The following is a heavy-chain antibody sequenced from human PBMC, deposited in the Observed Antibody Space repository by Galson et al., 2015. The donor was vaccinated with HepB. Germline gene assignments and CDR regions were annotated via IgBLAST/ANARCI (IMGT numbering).Heavy chain of an antibody. CDR2: ISSAGST. CDR3: AKEKPDSTSWYEFEY. CDR1: GIIFSSYA. V-gene: IGHV3-23*01. Sequence: SLRLSCAASGIIFSSYAMSWVRQAPGKGLEWVSVISSAGSTSYADSVKGRFTISRDNSKNTLYLQMNSLRADDTAVYYCAKEKPDSTSWYEFEYWGQGTLVTVSS. D-gene: IGHD6-13*01. J-gene: IGHJ4*02.